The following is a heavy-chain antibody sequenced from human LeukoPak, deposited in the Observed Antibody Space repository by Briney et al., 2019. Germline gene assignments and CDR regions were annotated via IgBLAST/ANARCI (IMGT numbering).Heavy chain of an antibody. D-gene: IGHD3-10*01. Sequence: GGSLRLSCAASGFTFSSYSMSWVRKAPGKGLEWVSSISTSSSYIYYADSVKGRFTTSRDNAKNSLYLQMNSLRAEDTAVYYCARDLGGSGSYPMGFDYWGQGTLVTVSS. CDR1: GFTFSSYS. CDR3: ARDLGGSGSYPMGFDY. CDR2: ISTSSSYI. J-gene: IGHJ4*02. V-gene: IGHV3-21*01.